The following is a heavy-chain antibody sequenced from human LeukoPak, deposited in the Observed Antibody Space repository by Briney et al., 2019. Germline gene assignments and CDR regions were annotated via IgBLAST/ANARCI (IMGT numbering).Heavy chain of an antibody. CDR3: ARGHSSSWSFLDY. J-gene: IGHJ4*02. D-gene: IGHD6-13*01. Sequence: SETLSLTCTVSGYSISSGYYWGWIRQPPGKGLEWIGSIYHSGSTYYNPSFKSRVTISVDTSKNQFSLKLSSVTAADTAVYYCARGHSSSWSFLDYWGQGTLVTVSS. CDR2: IYHSGST. V-gene: IGHV4-38-2*02. CDR1: GYSISSGYY.